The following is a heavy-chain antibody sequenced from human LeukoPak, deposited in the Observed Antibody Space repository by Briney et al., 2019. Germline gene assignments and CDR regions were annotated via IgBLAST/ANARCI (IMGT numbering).Heavy chain of an antibody. Sequence: GGSLRLSCAASGFTFTSYVMSWVRQAPGKGLEWVTTISGSGGSTYYADSVKGRFTISRDNSKNTLYLQMSSLTAEDTALYYCAKGAGSSPSNWFDSWGQGTLVTVSS. J-gene: IGHJ5*01. D-gene: IGHD6-6*01. CDR2: ISGSGGST. V-gene: IGHV3-23*01. CDR1: GFTFTSYV. CDR3: AKGAGSSPSNWFDS.